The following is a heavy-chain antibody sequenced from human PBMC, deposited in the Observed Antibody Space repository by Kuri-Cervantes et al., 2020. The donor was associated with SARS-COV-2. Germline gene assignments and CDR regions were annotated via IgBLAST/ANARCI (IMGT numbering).Heavy chain of an antibody. J-gene: IGHJ4*02. CDR2: IKQDGSEK. CDR3: ARARSRGIWGSCRVRGKDY. Sequence: GGSLRLSCAASGFTFSSYWMSWVRRAPGKGLEWVANIKQDGSEKYYVDSVKGRFTISRDNAKNSLYLQMNSLRAEDTAVYYCARARSRGIWGSCRVRGKDYWGQGTLVTVSS. D-gene: IGHD3-16*02. V-gene: IGHV3-7*01. CDR1: GFTFSSYW.